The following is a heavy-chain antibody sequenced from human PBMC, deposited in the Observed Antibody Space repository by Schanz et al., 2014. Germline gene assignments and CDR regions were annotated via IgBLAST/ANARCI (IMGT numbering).Heavy chain of an antibody. CDR3: ANTLFPGGTQTFGN. CDR1: GFSFGNYG. J-gene: IGHJ4*02. Sequence: EVQLLESGGGLVEPGGSLRLSCAASGFSFGNYGMSWVRQAPGKGLEWVSGFDAHDGRAYYADSAKGRFTISRDNSKSTLYVEMNSLGVEDTAVYYCANTLFPGGTQTFGNWGRGTLVTVSS. V-gene: IGHV3-23*01. D-gene: IGHD2-8*02. CDR2: FDAHDGRA.